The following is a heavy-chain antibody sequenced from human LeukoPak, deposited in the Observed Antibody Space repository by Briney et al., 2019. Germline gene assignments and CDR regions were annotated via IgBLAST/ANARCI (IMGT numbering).Heavy chain of an antibody. J-gene: IGHJ4*02. D-gene: IGHD3-16*02. CDR1: GGSISSSSYY. V-gene: IGHV4-39*01. Sequence: SETLSLTCTVSGGSISSSSYYWGWIRQPPGKGLEWIGSIYYSGSTYYNPSLKSRVTISVDTSKNQFSLKLSSVTAADTAVYYCATVHYDYVWGSYRFDYWGQGTLVTVSS. CDR2: IYYSGST. CDR3: ATVHYDYVWGSYRFDY.